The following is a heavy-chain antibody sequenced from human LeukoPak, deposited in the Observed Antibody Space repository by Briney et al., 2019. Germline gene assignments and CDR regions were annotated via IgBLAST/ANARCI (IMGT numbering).Heavy chain of an antibody. CDR1: GFTLRNYA. CDR2: ISGSGAAT. V-gene: IGHV3-23*01. Sequence: GGSLRLSCATSGFTLRNYAMTWVRQAPGKGLEWVSTISGSGAATNYADSVKGRFTISRDNAKNSLYLQMNSLRAEDTAVYYCASGSAFDIWGQGTMVTVSS. J-gene: IGHJ3*02. D-gene: IGHD1-26*01. CDR3: ASGSAFDI.